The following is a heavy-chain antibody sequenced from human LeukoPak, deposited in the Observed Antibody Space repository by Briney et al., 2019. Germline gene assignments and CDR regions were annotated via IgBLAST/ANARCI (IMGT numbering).Heavy chain of an antibody. D-gene: IGHD1-26*01. CDR1: GFTFSSFG. J-gene: IGHJ4*02. CDR3: AKSRSVENSGYFDY. Sequence: PGRSLRLSCAASGFTFSSFGMHWVRQAPGKGLEWVAVISYDGSNKYYADSVKGRFTISRDSSKNTLYLQMNSLRAEDTAVYYCAKSRSVENSGYFDYWGQGTLVTVSS. CDR2: ISYDGSNK. V-gene: IGHV3-30*18.